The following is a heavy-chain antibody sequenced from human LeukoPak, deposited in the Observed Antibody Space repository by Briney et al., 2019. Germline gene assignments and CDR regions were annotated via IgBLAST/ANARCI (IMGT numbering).Heavy chain of an antibody. Sequence: TLSLTCTVSGGSIGSRSHYWSWIRQPAGKGLEWIGRIDTSGSTNYNPSLKSRVTISVDPSENQFSLRLSSVTAADTAVYYCARVIHAWYYFDYWGQGILVTVSS. CDR3: ARVIHAWYYFDY. CDR2: IDTSGST. D-gene: IGHD2-2*01. CDR1: GGSIGSRSHY. V-gene: IGHV4-61*02. J-gene: IGHJ4*02.